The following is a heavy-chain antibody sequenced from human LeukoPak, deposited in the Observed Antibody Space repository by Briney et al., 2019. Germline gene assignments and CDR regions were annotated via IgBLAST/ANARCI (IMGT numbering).Heavy chain of an antibody. J-gene: IGHJ4*02. Sequence: TGGSLRLSCAPSGFTFSSYWMTWVRQPPGKGLEWVATMGKDGSETYYVDSVKGRITISRDNARNSLYLQMNSLRAEDTAVYYCARTRAGYYFDYWGQGTLVTVSS. V-gene: IGHV3-7*04. CDR3: ARTRAGYYFDY. CDR1: GFTFSSYW. D-gene: IGHD6-13*01. CDR2: MGKDGSET.